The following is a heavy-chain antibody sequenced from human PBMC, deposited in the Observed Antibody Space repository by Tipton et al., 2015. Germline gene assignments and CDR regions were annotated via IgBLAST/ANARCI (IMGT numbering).Heavy chain of an antibody. CDR3: ARLVGVGSYYFDY. D-gene: IGHD2-15*01. Sequence: PGKGLEWVSWISGTGGTTDYADPVKGRFTISRDNSKNTMYLQMNTLRAEDTAVYYCARLVGVGSYYFDYWGQGTLVTVSS. CDR2: ISGTGGTT. V-gene: IGHV3-23*01. J-gene: IGHJ4*02.